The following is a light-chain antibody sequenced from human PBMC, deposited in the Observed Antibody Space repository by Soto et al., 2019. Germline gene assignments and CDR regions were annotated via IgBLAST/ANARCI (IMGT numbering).Light chain of an antibody. CDR1: SNYIGAYNY. Sequence: QSVLTQPPSSSGSPGQSVTISCTGTSNYIGAYNYVSWYQQHPGKAPKLLICEVFSRPSGVPDRFSGSRSGNTASLTVSGLQPEDEADYYCSSYAGRETGVFGTGTKVTVL. CDR2: EVF. CDR3: SSYAGRETGV. J-gene: IGLJ1*01. V-gene: IGLV2-8*01.